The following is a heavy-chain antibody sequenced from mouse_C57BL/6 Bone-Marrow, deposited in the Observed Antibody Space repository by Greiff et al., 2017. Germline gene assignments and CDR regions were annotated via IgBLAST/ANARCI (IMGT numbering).Heavy chain of an antibody. V-gene: IGHV1-72*01. CDR3: ARHYYYGSYWYFDV. CDR2: IDPNSGGT. Sequence: QVQLQQPGAELVKPGASVKLSCKASGYTFTSYWMHWVKQRPGRGLEWIGRIDPNSGGTKYNEKFKSKATLTVDKPSSTAYMQLSSLTSEDSAVYYCARHYYYGSYWYFDVWGTGTTVTVSS. D-gene: IGHD1-1*01. CDR1: GYTFTSYW. J-gene: IGHJ1*03.